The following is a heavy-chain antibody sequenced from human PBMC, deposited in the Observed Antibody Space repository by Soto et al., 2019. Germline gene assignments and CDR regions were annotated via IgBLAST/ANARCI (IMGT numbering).Heavy chain of an antibody. V-gene: IGHV1-69*01. CDR1: GGTFRSNA. CDR2: IIPVFGRT. D-gene: IGHD3-9*01. J-gene: IGHJ6*02. Sequence: QVQLVQSGAEVKKPGSAVQVSCKASGGTFRSNAFSWVRQAPGQGLEWMGGIIPVFGRTNYPQKFQGRVTITADESTSTVYMELSSLRSDDTAIYYCAREWTGPAGPEAVRYYYYGLDVWGQGTTVTVSS. CDR3: AREWTGPAGPEAVRYYYYGLDV.